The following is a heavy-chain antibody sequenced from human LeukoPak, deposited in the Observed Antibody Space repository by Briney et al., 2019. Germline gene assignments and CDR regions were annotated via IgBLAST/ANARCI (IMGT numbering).Heavy chain of an antibody. J-gene: IGHJ4*02. CDR1: GGSISSSSYY. V-gene: IGHV4-39*07. CDR3: ARDFPHLFANDY. CDR2: IYYSGST. D-gene: IGHD2-21*01. Sequence: PSETLSLTCTLSGGSISSSSYYWGWIRQPPGKGLEWFGSIYYSGSTYYNPSLKSRVTISVDTSKNQFSLKLSSVTAADTAVYYCARDFPHLFANDYWGQGTLVTVSS.